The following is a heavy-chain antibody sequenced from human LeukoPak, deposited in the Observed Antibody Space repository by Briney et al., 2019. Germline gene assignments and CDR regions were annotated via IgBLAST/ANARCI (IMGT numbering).Heavy chain of an antibody. CDR1: GGTFSSSA. V-gene: IGHV1-69*06. CDR3: ARDRGWRSGYYCDY. D-gene: IGHD3-10*01. J-gene: IGHJ4*02. Sequence: GASAKVSCKASGGTFSSSAISWVRQAPGQGVEWMGGIIPIFGTANYAQKFQGRVTITADKSTSTAYMELSSLRSEDTAVYYCARDRGWRSGYYCDYWGQGTLVTVSS. CDR2: IIPIFGTA.